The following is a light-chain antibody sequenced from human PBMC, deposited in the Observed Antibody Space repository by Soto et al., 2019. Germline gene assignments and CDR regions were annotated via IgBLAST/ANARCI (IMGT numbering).Light chain of an antibody. J-gene: IGKJ3*01. CDR2: DAS. CDR3: QQRSDWAFT. CDR1: QSISDN. Sequence: EIVLTQSPATLSLSPGERATLSCRASQSISDNLGWYQQKPGQAPRLLIYDASNRATRIPNSFSGSGSGTDFMLTISSLEPEDFAVYYCQQRSDWAFTFGPGTKVDIK. V-gene: IGKV3-11*01.